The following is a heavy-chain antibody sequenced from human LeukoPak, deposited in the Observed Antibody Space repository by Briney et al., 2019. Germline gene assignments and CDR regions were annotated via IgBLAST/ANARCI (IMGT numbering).Heavy chain of an antibody. CDR3: AKGGYSSSSEFDY. CDR1: GFTFSDYA. J-gene: IGHJ4*02. CDR2: ISRSGGST. V-gene: IGHV3-23*01. Sequence: GGSLRLSCAASGFTFSDYAMSWVRQAPGKGLEWVSTISRSGGSTYYPDSVKGRFTISRDNSKNTLYLQMNSLRAEDTAVYYCAKGGYSSSSEFDYWGQGTLVTVSS. D-gene: IGHD6-6*01.